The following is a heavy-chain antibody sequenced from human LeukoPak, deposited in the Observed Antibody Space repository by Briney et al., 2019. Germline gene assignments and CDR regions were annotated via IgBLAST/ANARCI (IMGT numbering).Heavy chain of an antibody. CDR2: ISGSGGST. J-gene: IGHJ3*02. CDR1: GFTFSSYA. D-gene: IGHD3-22*01. Sequence: GGSLRLSCAAAGFTFSSYAMSWVRQAPGEGLEWVSAISGSGGSTYYAGSVKGRFTISRDNSKNTLYLQMNSLRAEDTAVYYCAKAESYYYDSSGLDIWGQGTMVTVSS. V-gene: IGHV3-23*01. CDR3: AKAESYYYDSSGLDI.